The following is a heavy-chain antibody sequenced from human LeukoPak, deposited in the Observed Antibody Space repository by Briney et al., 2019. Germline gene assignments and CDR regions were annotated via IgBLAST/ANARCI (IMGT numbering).Heavy chain of an antibody. V-gene: IGHV1-69*05. CDR1: GGTFSSCA. D-gene: IGHD3-22*01. CDR3: ARYDSSGYYYGY. Sequence: GASVKVSCKASGGTFSSCAISWVRQAPGQGLEWMGGIIPIFGTANYAQKFQGRVTITTDESTSTAYMELSSLRSEDTAVYYCARYDSSGYYYGYWGQGTLVTVSS. CDR2: IIPIFGTA. J-gene: IGHJ4*02.